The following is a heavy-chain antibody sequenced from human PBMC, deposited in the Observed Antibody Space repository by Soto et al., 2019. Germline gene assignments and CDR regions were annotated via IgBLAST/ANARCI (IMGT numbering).Heavy chain of an antibody. Sequence: QVQLQESGPGLVTPSETLSLICTVSGGSMFSYYWSWIRQPPGKGLEWIGYIYYSGSTNYNPSLKSRFTMSLDTSKNQFSLKLSSVTAADTAVYYCARVDYYDSSGFIDYWGQGTLVTVSS. CDR3: ARVDYYDSSGFIDY. CDR2: IYYSGST. V-gene: IGHV4-59*01. J-gene: IGHJ4*02. D-gene: IGHD3-22*01. CDR1: GGSMFSYY.